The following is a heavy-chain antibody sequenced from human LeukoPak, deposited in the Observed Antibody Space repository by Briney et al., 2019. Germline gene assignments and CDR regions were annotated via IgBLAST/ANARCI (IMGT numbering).Heavy chain of an antibody. CDR1: GYSISSGYY. D-gene: IGHD3-3*01. CDR2: IYHSGST. CDR3: ASYDFWSGSY. J-gene: IGHJ4*02. Sequence: SETLSLTCAVSGYSISSGYYWGWIRQPPGKGLEWIGGIYHSGSTYYNPSLKSRVTISVDTSKNQFSLKLSSVTAADTAVYYCASYDFWSGSYWGQGTLVTVSS. V-gene: IGHV4-38-2*01.